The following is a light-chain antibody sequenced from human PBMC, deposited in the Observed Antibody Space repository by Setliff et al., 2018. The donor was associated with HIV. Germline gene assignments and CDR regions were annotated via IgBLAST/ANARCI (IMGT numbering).Light chain of an antibody. CDR3: CSYAGSRTFDV. V-gene: IGLV1-44*01. CDR1: SSNIGSNT. J-gene: IGLJ1*01. Sequence: QSVLTQPPSASGTPGQRVTISCSGSSSNIGSNTVNWYQQLPGTAPKLTIYEVTKRPSGVSKRFSGSKSGNAASLTISGLQPDDEADYYCCSYAGSRTFDVFGTGTKVTVL. CDR2: EVT.